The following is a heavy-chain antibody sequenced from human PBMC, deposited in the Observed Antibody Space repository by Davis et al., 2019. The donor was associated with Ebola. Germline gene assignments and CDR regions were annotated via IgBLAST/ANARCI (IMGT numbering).Heavy chain of an antibody. V-gene: IGHV3-23*01. CDR1: GFTFSSYA. Sequence: AGSLTLSCAASGFTFSSYAMSCVSQAPGKGLEWVSAISGSGGSTYYANCVKGRFTISRDQSTNTLYLQMNSLRAKDTAVYYCVKGTKYGDYVGWYFDLWGRGTLVTVSS. CDR2: ISGSGGST. D-gene: IGHD4-17*01. CDR3: VKGTKYGDYVGWYFDL. J-gene: IGHJ2*01.